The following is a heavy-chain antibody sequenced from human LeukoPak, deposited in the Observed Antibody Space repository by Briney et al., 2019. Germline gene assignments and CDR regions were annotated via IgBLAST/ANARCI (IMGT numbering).Heavy chain of an antibody. CDR3: ASYGAYCSGGSCYRYAFDI. J-gene: IGHJ3*02. Sequence: GASVKVSCKASGYTFTSYDINWVRQATGQGLEWMGWMNPNSGNTGYAQKFQGRVTITRNTSISTAYMELSSLRSEDTAVYYCASYGAYCSGGSCYRYAFDIWGQGTMVTISS. CDR2: MNPNSGNT. D-gene: IGHD2-15*01. V-gene: IGHV1-8*03. CDR1: GYTFTSYD.